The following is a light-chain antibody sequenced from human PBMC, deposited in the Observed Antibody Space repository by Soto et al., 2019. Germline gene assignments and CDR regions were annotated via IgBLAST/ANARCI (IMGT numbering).Light chain of an antibody. Sequence: QSVLIQPPSASGTPGQRVTISCSGSTSNIGANYVFWFQQLPGTAPSLLIYRNDQRPSGVPDRFSGSKSGTSASLAISGLRSEDEADYYCASWDDSLSGVVFGGGTKLTVL. CDR3: ASWDDSLSGVV. CDR1: TSNIGANY. V-gene: IGLV1-47*01. J-gene: IGLJ2*01. CDR2: RND.